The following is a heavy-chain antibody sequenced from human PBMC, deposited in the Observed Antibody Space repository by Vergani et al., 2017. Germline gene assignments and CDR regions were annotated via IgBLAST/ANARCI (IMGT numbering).Heavy chain of an antibody. J-gene: IGHJ4*02. CDR3: GRGYGGNSGYFDY. Sequence: QVQLFESGGGVVQPGGSLRLSCAVSGFTFRNYGMHWVRQAPGRGLEWVAVIWYDGSQKYYVDSVKGRFTISRDDSKNTLYLQMNGLRAEDTAVYYCGRGYGGNSGYFDYWGQGTLVIVSS. D-gene: IGHD4-23*01. CDR2: IWYDGSQK. CDR1: GFTFRNYG. V-gene: IGHV3-33*01.